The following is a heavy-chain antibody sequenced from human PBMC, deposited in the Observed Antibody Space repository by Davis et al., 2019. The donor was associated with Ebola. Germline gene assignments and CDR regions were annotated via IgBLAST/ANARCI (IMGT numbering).Heavy chain of an antibody. CDR1: GFTFSSYA. Sequence: SLKISCAASGFTFSSYAMTWVRQAPGKGLEWVSGISWNSGSIGYADSVKGRFTISRDNSKNSLYLQMNSLRTEDTALYYCAKDLNMITFGGVIVPGMDVWGQGTTVTVSS. J-gene: IGHJ6*02. CDR2: ISWNSGSI. V-gene: IGHV3-9*01. CDR3: AKDLNMITFGGVIVPGMDV. D-gene: IGHD3-16*02.